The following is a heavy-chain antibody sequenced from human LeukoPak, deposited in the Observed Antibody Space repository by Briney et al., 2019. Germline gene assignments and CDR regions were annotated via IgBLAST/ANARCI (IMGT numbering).Heavy chain of an antibody. CDR2: ISWNSGSI. Sequence: GGSLRLSCAASGFTFDDYAMHWVRQAPGKGLEWVSGISWNSGSIGYADSVKGRFTISRDNAKNSLYLQMISLRAEDTAFYYCAKDSTDWYFDLWGRGTLVTVSS. J-gene: IGHJ2*01. D-gene: IGHD4-17*01. CDR3: AKDSTDWYFDL. CDR1: GFTFDDYA. V-gene: IGHV3-9*01.